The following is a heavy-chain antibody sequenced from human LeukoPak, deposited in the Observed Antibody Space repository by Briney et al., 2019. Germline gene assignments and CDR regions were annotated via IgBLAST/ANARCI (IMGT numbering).Heavy chain of an antibody. CDR3: AKGAGPPWFDP. Sequence: SETLSLTCTVSGGSISSDTYFWSWIRQPAGKGLEWIGRISSSGRTDYNPSLKSRVTISVDTTTNQLSMMLGSVTAADTAAYYCAKGAGPPWFDPWGQGTLVTVSS. J-gene: IGHJ5*02. CDR1: GGSISSDTYF. V-gene: IGHV4-61*02. CDR2: ISSSGRT. D-gene: IGHD6-19*01.